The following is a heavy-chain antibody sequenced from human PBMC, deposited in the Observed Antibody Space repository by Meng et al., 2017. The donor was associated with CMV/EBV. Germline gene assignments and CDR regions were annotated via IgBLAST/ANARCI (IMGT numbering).Heavy chain of an antibody. Sequence: GESLKISCAASGFTFSSYAIHWVRQAPGKGLEWVAVISYDGSNKYYADSVKGRFTISRDNSKNTLYLQMNSLRAEDTAVYYCARGEQPGTFFDYWGQGTLVTVSS. D-gene: IGHD1-26*01. CDR1: GFTFSSYA. V-gene: IGHV3-30*04. CDR2: ISYDGSNK. CDR3: ARGEQPGTFFDY. J-gene: IGHJ4*02.